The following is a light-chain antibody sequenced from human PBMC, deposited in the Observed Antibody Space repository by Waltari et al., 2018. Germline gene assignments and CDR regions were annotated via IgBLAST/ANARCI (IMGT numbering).Light chain of an antibody. CDR2: RNN. CDR1: SPNNASNY. V-gene: IGLV1-47*01. Sequence: QSVLTQPPSASGTPGQRVTISCSGTSPNNASNYVYCYQQLPGTTPKLLIYRNNQRPSGVPDRFSGSKSGTSASLAISGLRSEDEADYYCAAWDDSLSGPVVFGGGTKLTVL. CDR3: AAWDDSLSGPVV. J-gene: IGLJ2*01.